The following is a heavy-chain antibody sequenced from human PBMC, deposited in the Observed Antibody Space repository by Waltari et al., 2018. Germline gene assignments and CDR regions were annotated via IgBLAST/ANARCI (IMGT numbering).Heavy chain of an antibody. V-gene: IGHV4-34*01. D-gene: IGHD6-13*01. J-gene: IGHJ4*02. Sequence: QVQLQQWGAGLLKPSETLSLTCAVYGGSFSGYYWSWIRQPPGKGLEWIGEINHSGSTNYNPSRKSRGTISVDTSKNQFSLKLSSVTAADTAVYYCARGGAAAGSSMYYFDYWGQGTLVTVSS. CDR2: INHSGST. CDR1: GGSFSGYY. CDR3: ARGGAAAGSSMYYFDY.